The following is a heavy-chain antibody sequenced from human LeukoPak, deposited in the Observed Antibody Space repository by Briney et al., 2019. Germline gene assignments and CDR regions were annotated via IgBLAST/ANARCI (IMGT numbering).Heavy chain of an antibody. V-gene: IGHV3-66*01. J-gene: IGHJ4*02. Sequence: GGSLRLSCAASGFTVSSNYMSWVRQAPGKGLEWVSVIYSGGSTYYADSVKGRFTISRDNSKNTLYLQMNSLRAGDTAVYYCAREGLGSSLDYWGQGTLVTVSS. CDR2: IYSGGST. CDR1: GFTVSSNY. D-gene: IGHD6-6*01. CDR3: AREGLGSSLDY.